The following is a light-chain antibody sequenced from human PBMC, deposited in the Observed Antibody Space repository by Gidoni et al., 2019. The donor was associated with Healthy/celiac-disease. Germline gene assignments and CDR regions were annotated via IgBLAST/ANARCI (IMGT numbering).Light chain of an antibody. CDR3: QQYNSYPYT. J-gene: IGKJ2*01. CDR1: QSISSW. V-gene: IGKV1-5*03. Sequence: DIQMSQSPSTLSASVGDRVTITCRASQSISSWLAGYQQKTGKAPKRLIYKASSLESGVPSRLSGSGSGTEVTLTISSLQPDDFATDYCQQYNSYPYTFGQGTKLEIK. CDR2: KAS.